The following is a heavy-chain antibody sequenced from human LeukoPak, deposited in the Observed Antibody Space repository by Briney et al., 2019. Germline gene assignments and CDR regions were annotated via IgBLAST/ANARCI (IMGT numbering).Heavy chain of an antibody. Sequence: PGGSLRLSCAASGFTFSSYSMNWVRQAPGKGLEWVANIKEDGSEKYYVDSVKGRFTISRDNAKNSLYLQMNSLRAEDTAVYYCARDRVAGFDPWGQGSLVTVSS. J-gene: IGHJ5*02. D-gene: IGHD3-3*01. CDR3: ARDRVAGFDP. CDR1: GFTFSSYS. CDR2: IKEDGSEK. V-gene: IGHV3-7*01.